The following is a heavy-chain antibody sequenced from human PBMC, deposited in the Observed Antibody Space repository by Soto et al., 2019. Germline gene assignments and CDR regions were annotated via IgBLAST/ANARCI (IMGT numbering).Heavy chain of an antibody. Sequence: SETLSLTCTVSGGSISSGGYYWSWIRQHPGKGLEWIGYIYYSGSTYYNPSLKSRVTISVDTSKNQFSLKLSSVTAADTAVYYCARVYRGAMVRGVAFFYYFDYWGQGTLVTVYS. CDR1: GGSISSGGYY. CDR2: IYYSGST. D-gene: IGHD3-10*01. V-gene: IGHV4-31*03. CDR3: ARVYRGAMVRGVAFFYYFDY. J-gene: IGHJ4*02.